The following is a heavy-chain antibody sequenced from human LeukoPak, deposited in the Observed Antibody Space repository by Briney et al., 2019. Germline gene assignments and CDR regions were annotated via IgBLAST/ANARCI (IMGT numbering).Heavy chain of an antibody. CDR1: GFTFSSYA. J-gene: IGHJ4*02. V-gene: IGHV3-23*01. CDR3: AKDDLPNYYGSGSYHGY. CDR2: ISGSGGST. Sequence: PGGSLRLSCAASGFTFSSYAMSWVSQAPGKGLEWVSAISGSGGSTYYADSVKGRFTISRDNSKNTLYLQMNSLRAEDTAVYYCAKDDLPNYYGSGSYHGYWGQGTLVTVSS. D-gene: IGHD3-10*01.